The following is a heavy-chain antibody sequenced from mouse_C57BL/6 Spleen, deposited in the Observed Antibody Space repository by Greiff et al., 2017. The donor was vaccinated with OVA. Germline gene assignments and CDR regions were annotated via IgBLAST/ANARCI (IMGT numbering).Heavy chain of an antibody. D-gene: IGHD1-1*01. Sequence: VQLVESGPELVKPGASVKLSCKASGYTFTSYDINWVKQRPGQGLEWIGWIYPRDGSTKYNEKFKGKATLTVDTSSSTAYMELHSLTSEDSAVYFCARSYYYGSRGGYYFDYWGQGTTLTVSS. V-gene: IGHV1-85*01. CDR3: ARSYYYGSRGGYYFDY. J-gene: IGHJ2*01. CDR2: IYPRDGST. CDR1: GYTFTSYD.